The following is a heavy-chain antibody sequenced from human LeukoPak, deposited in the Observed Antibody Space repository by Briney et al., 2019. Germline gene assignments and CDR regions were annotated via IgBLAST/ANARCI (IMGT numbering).Heavy chain of an antibody. D-gene: IGHD2-15*01. CDR2: INSDGSST. CDR1: GFTFSSYW. J-gene: IGHJ3*02. V-gene: IGHV3-74*01. Sequence: PGGSLRLSCAASGFTFSSYWMHWVRQAPGKGLVWVSRINSDGSSTSYADSVKGRFTISRDNSKNTLFLQMNSLRAEDTALYYCAGGRGTFDIWGQGTMVTVSS. CDR3: AGGRGTFDI.